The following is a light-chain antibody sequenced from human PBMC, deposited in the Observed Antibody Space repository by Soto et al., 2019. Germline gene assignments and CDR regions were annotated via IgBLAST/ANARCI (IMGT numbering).Light chain of an antibody. CDR2: GAS. Sequence: EIVMTQSPATLSVSPGERATLSCRASQSVSSNLAWYQQKPGQAPRLLIYGASTRATGIPARFSGSGSGTEFPLTISSLQSEDFAVYCCQQYNNWPPTFGQGTQVEI. CDR1: QSVSSN. J-gene: IGKJ1*01. CDR3: QQYNNWPPT. V-gene: IGKV3-15*01.